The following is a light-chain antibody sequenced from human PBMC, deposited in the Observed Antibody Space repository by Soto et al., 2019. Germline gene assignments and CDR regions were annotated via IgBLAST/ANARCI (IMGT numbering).Light chain of an antibody. CDR2: GAS. CDR1: ENVDTN. CDR3: QQCHKWPRIT. V-gene: IGKV3-15*01. J-gene: IGKJ5*01. Sequence: EIVMTQSPATLSVSPGEGATLSCRASENVDTNLAWYQHKPGQAPRLLIYGASTRAAGVPARFSGSGPGTEFTLTISSLESEDVAVYYCQQCHKWPRITFGPGTRLE.